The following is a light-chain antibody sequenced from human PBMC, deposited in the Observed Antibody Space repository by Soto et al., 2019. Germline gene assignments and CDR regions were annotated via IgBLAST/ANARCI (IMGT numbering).Light chain of an antibody. CDR3: QQYGSSGT. Sequence: EIVVTQSPATLSLTPGERATLSGRASQSVSNNYLARYEQKPGQAPRLLIYGASNRATGMPDRFSGSGSGTDFTLTISRLEPGDLAVYYCQQYGSSGTVGQGTKVDIK. J-gene: IGKJ1*01. CDR2: GAS. CDR1: QSVSNNY. V-gene: IGKV3-20*01.